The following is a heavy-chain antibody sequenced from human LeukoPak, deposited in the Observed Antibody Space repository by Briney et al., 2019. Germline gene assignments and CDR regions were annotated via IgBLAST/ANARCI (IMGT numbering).Heavy chain of an antibody. D-gene: IGHD3-3*01. CDR2: IYYSGST. CDR1: GGSISSYY. Sequence: PSETLSLTCTVPGGSISSYYWSWIRQPPGKGLEWIGYIYYSGSTNYNPSLKSRVTISVDTSKNQFSLKLSSVTAADTAVYYCARVIITIFGVVNYYYYMDVWGKGTTVTVSS. V-gene: IGHV4-59*01. CDR3: ARVIITIFGVVNYYYYMDV. J-gene: IGHJ6*03.